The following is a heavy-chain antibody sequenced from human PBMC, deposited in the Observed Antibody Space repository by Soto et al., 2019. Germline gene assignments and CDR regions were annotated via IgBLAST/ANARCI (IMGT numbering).Heavy chain of an antibody. V-gene: IGHV4-31*03. CDR2: IDYSGST. D-gene: IGHD3-22*01. CDR1: GGSISSGGYY. Sequence: QVQLQESGPGLVKPSQTLSLTCTVSGGSISSGGYYWSWIRQQPGKGLEWIAYIDYSGSTYYNPSLKSRVTISVDTSKNQFSLKLSSVTAADTAVYYCARDGPYDSSGYEYFQHWGQGTLVTVSS. CDR3: ARDGPYDSSGYEYFQH. J-gene: IGHJ1*01.